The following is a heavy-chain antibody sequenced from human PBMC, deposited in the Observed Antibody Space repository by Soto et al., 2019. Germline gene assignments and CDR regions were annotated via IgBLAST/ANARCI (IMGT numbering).Heavy chain of an antibody. D-gene: IGHD6-13*01. CDR2: ISWNSGSI. V-gene: IGHV3-9*01. J-gene: IGHJ4*02. CDR3: AKDIPYSSRCLDY. Sequence: SLRLSYAASGFTFDDYAMHSFRQPPGKGLEWVSGISWNSGSIGYADSLKGRFTISRDNAKNSLYLQMNSLRAADTALYYCAKDIPYSSRCLDYWGQGTLVTVSS. CDR1: GFTFDDYA.